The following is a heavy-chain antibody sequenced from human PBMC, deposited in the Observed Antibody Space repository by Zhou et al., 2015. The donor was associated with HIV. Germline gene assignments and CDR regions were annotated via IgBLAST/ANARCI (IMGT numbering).Heavy chain of an antibody. CDR2: IIPLSGAS. CDR1: GGTFSTYT. J-gene: IGHJ6*02. CDR3: AKDRHFGSGSYTAMDV. V-gene: IGHV1-69*01. D-gene: IGHD3-10*01. Sequence: QVQLVQSGAEVRKPGSSVKVSCKASGGTFSTYTIGWVRQAPGQGLEWMGGIIPLSGASNYAHKFQDRLTITADESTSTAYMELTGLRSEDTAVYYCAKDRHFGSGSYTAMDVWGQGTTVTVS.